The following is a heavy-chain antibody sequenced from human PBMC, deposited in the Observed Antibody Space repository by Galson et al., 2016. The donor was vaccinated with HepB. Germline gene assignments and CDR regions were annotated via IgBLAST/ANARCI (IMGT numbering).Heavy chain of an antibody. D-gene: IGHD1-26*01. CDR1: GYTFTGYY. CDR2: INPNSGGT. J-gene: IGHJ3*01. Sequence: SVKVSCKASGYTFTGYYIHWVRQAPGQGLEWMGWINPNSGGTNYAQRFQGRVTMTRDTSISTAFMELSGLRSDDTAAYYCARGDSGSFFPFDVWGQGTMVTVSP. CDR3: ARGDSGSFFPFDV. V-gene: IGHV1-2*02.